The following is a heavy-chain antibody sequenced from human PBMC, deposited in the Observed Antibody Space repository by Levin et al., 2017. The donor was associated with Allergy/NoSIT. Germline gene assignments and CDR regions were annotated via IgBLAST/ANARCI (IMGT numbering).Heavy chain of an antibody. CDR3: ARARGGGSCYDY. D-gene: IGHD2-15*01. V-gene: IGHV1-69*01. J-gene: IGHJ4*02. CDR2: IIPIFGTA. CDR1: GGTFSSYA. Sequence: KISCKASGGTFSSYAISWVRQAPGQGLEWMGGIIPIFGTANYAQKFQGRVTITADESTSTAYMELSSLRSEDTAVYYCARARGGGSCYDYWGQGTLVTVSS.